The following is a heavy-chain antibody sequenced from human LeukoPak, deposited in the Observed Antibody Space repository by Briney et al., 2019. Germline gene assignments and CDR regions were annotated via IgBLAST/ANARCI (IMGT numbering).Heavy chain of an antibody. CDR2: INSDGSST. Sequence: PGGSLRLSCAASGFTFDDYAMHWVRQAPGKGLVWVSRINSDGSSTSYADSVKGRFTISRDNAKNTLYLQMNSLRAEDTAVYYCAREVGATTGSLYYYYTDVWGKGTTVTISS. J-gene: IGHJ6*03. CDR3: AREVGATTGSLYYYYTDV. CDR1: GFTFDDYA. V-gene: IGHV3-74*01. D-gene: IGHD1-26*01.